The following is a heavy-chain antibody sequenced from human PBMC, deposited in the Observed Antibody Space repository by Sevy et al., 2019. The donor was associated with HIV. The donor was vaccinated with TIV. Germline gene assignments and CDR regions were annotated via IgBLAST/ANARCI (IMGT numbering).Heavy chain of an antibody. J-gene: IGHJ6*02. D-gene: IGHD4-17*01. CDR3: ARPRANYVDHYFFYAMDV. V-gene: IGHV3-30-3*01. CDR2: ISYDGSDK. CDR1: GFAFSNYYA. Sequence: GGSLRLSCAASGFAFSNYYAMHWVRQAPGKGLEWVALISYDGSDKYYADSVKGRFTISRDNFKNTLYLQMKSLTTADTAVYYCARPRANYVDHYFFYAMDVWGQGTTVTVSS.